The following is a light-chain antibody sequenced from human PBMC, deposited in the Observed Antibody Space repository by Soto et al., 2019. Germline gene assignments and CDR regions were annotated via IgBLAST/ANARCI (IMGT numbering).Light chain of an antibody. CDR2: DVS. Sequence: QSVLTQPASVSGSPGQSITISCTGTSSDVGGYNYVSWYQQHPGKAPNLMIYDVSNRPSGVSNRFSGSKSGNSASLTISGLQAEDEDDYYCSSYTSTSTLIFGGGTKLTVL. CDR3: SSYTSTSTLI. V-gene: IGLV2-14*01. CDR1: SSDVGGYNY. J-gene: IGLJ2*01.